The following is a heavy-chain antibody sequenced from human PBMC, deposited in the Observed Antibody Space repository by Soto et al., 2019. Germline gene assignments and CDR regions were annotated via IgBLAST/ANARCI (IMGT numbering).Heavy chain of an antibody. J-gene: IGHJ4*02. V-gene: IGHV4-34*01. Sequence: SETLSLTCAVYGGSFSGYYWSWIRQPPGKGLEWIGEINHSGSTNYNPSLKSRVTISVDTSKNQFSLKLSSVTAADTAVYYCSRGRRTAVTIDYWGQGTLVT. CDR1: GGSFSGYY. D-gene: IGHD4-17*01. CDR2: INHSGST. CDR3: SRGRRTAVTIDY.